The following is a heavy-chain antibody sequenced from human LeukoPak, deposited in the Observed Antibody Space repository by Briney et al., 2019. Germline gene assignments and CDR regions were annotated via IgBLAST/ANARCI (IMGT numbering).Heavy chain of an antibody. V-gene: IGHV3-21*01. D-gene: IGHD3-16*01. CDR1: GFTFSSYS. CDR3: ARNMITFGGAHIQSAVDI. J-gene: IGHJ3*02. Sequence: GGSLRLSCAASGFTFSSYSMNWVRQAPGKGLEWVSYISSSSSYIYYADSVKGRLTISRDNAKNSLYLQMNSLRAEDTAVYYCARNMITFGGAHIQSAVDIWGQGTMVTVSS. CDR2: ISSSSSYI.